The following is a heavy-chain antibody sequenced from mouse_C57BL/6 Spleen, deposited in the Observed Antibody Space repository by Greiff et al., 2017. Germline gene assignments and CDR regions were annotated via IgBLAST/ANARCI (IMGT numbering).Heavy chain of an antibody. CDR2: IYPGSGST. V-gene: IGHV1-55*01. Sequence: QVQLQQPGAELVKPGASVKMSCKASGYTFTSYWITWVKQRTGQGLAWIGDIYPGSGSTNYNEKFKGKATLTVATSSSTAYMQLSSLTSEDSAVYYCARYYVSYFDYWGQGTTLTVSS. CDR3: ARYYVSYFDY. CDR1: GYTFTSYW. D-gene: IGHD1-1*01. J-gene: IGHJ2*01.